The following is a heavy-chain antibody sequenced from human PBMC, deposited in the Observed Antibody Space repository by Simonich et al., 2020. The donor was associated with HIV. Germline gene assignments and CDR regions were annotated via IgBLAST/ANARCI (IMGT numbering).Heavy chain of an antibody. V-gene: IGHV1-8*01. CDR3: TRDRGITIFGVVRGGMDV. D-gene: IGHD3-3*01. Sequence: GAEVKKPGASMKVSCKASGYTFTNFDINWVRQATGQGLEWMGWMNPNSGNTGYAQTFQGRVTMTRNTSISTAYMELSSLRSDDTAVYYCTRDRGITIFGVVRGGMDVWGQGTTVTVSS. CDR2: MNPNSGNT. J-gene: IGHJ6*02. CDR1: GYTFTNFD.